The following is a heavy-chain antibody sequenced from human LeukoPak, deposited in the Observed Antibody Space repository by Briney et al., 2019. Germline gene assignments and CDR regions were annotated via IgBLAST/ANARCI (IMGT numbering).Heavy chain of an antibody. V-gene: IGHV4-61*02. D-gene: IGHD3-22*01. Sequence: PSQTLSLTCTVSGGSISSGSYYWSWIRQPAGKGLEWIGRIYTSGSTNYNPSLKSRVTISLDTSENHFSLKLSSVTAADTAVYYCARVTTGGYYNYWGQVTLVTVSS. CDR1: GGSISSGSYY. CDR3: ARVTTGGYYNY. CDR2: IYTSGST. J-gene: IGHJ4*02.